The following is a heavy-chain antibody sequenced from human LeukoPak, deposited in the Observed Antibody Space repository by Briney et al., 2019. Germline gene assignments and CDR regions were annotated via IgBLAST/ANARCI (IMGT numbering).Heavy chain of an antibody. CDR3: ARSDDYGDYNWFDP. D-gene: IGHD4-17*01. V-gene: IGHV1-8*01. J-gene: IGHJ5*02. Sequence: ASVKVSCKASGYTSTSYDINWVRQATGQGLEWMGWMNPNSGNTGYAQKFQGRVTMTRNTSISTAYMELSSLRSEDTAVYYCARSDDYGDYNWFDPWGQGTLVTVSS. CDR1: GYTSTSYD. CDR2: MNPNSGNT.